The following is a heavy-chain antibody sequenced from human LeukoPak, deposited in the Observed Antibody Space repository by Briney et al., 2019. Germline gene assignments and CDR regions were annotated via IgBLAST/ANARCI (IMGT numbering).Heavy chain of an antibody. V-gene: IGHV4-34*01. CDR3: ARLRYQRDY. D-gene: IGHD1-14*01. Sequence: SETLSLTCAVYGGSFSGYYWSWIRQPPGKGLEWIGEINHSGSTNYNPSLKSRVTISVDTSKNQFSLKLSSVTAADTAAYYCARLRYQRDYWGQGTLVTVSS. J-gene: IGHJ4*02. CDR2: INHSGST. CDR1: GGSFSGYY.